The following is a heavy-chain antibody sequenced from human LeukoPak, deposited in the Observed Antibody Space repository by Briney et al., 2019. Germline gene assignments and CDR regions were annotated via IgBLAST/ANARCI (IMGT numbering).Heavy chain of an antibody. Sequence: PGGSLRLSCAASGFTFSSYAMSWVRQAPGKGLEWVSAISGSGGSTYYADSVKGRFTISRDNSKDTLYLQMNSLRAEDTAVYYCAKDLVEQQLVEYFDYWGQGTLVTVSS. J-gene: IGHJ4*02. CDR1: GFTFSSYA. CDR2: ISGSGGST. V-gene: IGHV3-23*01. D-gene: IGHD6-13*01. CDR3: AKDLVEQQLVEYFDY.